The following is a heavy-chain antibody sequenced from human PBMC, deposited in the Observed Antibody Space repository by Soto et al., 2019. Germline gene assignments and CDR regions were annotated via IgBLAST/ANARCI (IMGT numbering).Heavy chain of an antibody. CDR2: IIPIFGTA. V-gene: IGHV1-69*13. Sequence: SVKVSCKASGGTFSNYAFSWVRQAPGQGLEWMGGIIPIFGTANYAQKFQGRVTITADESTSTAYMELSSLRSEDTAVYYCARIWRPRTIYGMDVWGQGTTVTVSS. D-gene: IGHD1-7*01. CDR3: ARIWRPRTIYGMDV. CDR1: GGTFSNYA. J-gene: IGHJ6*02.